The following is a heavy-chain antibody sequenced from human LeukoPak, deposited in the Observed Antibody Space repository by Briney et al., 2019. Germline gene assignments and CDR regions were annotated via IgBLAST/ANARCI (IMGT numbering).Heavy chain of an antibody. D-gene: IGHD3-9*01. CDR1: GYTFTGYY. J-gene: IGHJ4*02. Sequence: ASVKVSCKASGYTFTGYYMHWVRQAPGQGLEWMGWINPNSGGTNYAQKFQGRVTMTRDTSISTAYMELSRLRSDDTAVYYCARDLSVYDILTGYYGPVDYWGQGTLVTVSS. CDR2: INPNSGGT. V-gene: IGHV1-2*02. CDR3: ARDLSVYDILTGYYGPVDY.